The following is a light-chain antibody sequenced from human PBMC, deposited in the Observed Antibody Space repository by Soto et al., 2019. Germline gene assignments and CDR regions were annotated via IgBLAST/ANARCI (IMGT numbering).Light chain of an antibody. CDR2: GAS. CDR3: QQVNVYPST. Sequence: ETVMTQSPDTLSVSPGERVTLSCRASQSVSSSLAWYQQKPGQAPRLLIYGASTRATGIPARFSGSGSGTDFTLTISSLQPEDFATYYCQQVNVYPSTFGGGTKVDIK. CDR1: QSVSSS. V-gene: IGKV3-15*01. J-gene: IGKJ4*01.